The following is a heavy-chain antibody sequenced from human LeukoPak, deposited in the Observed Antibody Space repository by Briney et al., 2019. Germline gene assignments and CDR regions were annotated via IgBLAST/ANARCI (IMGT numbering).Heavy chain of an antibody. Sequence: GGSLRPPFRVPGVAFTSAGLAGCCQAPGKGLEWVSAISGSGGSTYYADSVKGRFTISRDNSKNTVYLQLTSLRAEDTAIFYCAKNLSPAIDESFGPWGQGTLVTVSS. V-gene: IGHV3-23*01. CDR3: AKNLSPAIDESFGP. J-gene: IGHJ5*02. CDR2: ISGSGGST. CDR1: GVAFTSAG.